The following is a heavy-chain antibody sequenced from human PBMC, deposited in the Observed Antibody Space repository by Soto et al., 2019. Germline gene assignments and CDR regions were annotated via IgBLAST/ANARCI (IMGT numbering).Heavy chain of an antibody. J-gene: IGHJ4*02. D-gene: IGHD3-22*01. Sequence: QVQLVQSGAELQKPGSSVKGSCKASVCTFSSFVISWVRQAPGPGLECMGRIIPRIGIINYAQKFQGKVTSTPNTSTSTAYMELSSLRSDDTAVYYGARAGDMKLHSDSSDAAAYGGEGTLVTVSS. CDR3: ARAGDMKLHSDSSDAAAY. V-gene: IGHV1-69*02. CDR1: VCTFSSFV. CDR2: IIPRIGII.